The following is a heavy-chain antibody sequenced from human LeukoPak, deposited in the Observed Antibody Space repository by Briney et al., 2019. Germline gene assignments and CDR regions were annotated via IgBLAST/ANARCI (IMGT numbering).Heavy chain of an antibody. CDR1: EITFSTYA. CDR2: ISYDGSNK. CDR3: AKDHIVGATETDY. V-gene: IGHV3-30-3*01. D-gene: IGHD1-26*01. J-gene: IGHJ4*02. Sequence: GRSLRLSCADSEITFSTYAMHWVRQAPGKGLEWVAVISYDGSNKYYADSVKGRFTISRDNSKNTLYLQMNSLRAEDTAVYYCAKDHIVGATETDYWGQGTLVTVSS.